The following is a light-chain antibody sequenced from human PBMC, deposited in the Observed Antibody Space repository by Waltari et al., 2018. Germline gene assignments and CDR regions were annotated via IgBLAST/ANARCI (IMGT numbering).Light chain of an antibody. CDR1: QGISDY. J-gene: IGKJ4*01. CDR2: VTS. Sequence: DIQMTQSPSSLSASVGDRVTITCRASQGISDYLAWYQQKPGKIPRLLIYVTSTLQSGASSRFSGSGSGTDFTLTITSLQPEDVANYYCQKYNSAPHTFGGGTKVEIK. V-gene: IGKV1-27*01. CDR3: QKYNSAPHT.